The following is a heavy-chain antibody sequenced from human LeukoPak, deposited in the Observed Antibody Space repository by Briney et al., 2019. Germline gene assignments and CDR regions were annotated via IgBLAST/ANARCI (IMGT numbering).Heavy chain of an antibody. J-gene: IGHJ3*02. CDR1: GFTVSSNY. CDR2: IYSGGST. Sequence: GGSLRLSCAASGFTVSSNYMSWVRQAPGKGLEWVSVIYSGGSTYYADSVKGRFTISRDNSKNTLYLQMNSLRAEDTAVYYCAIGAGSSGWDGDAFDIWGQGTMVTVSS. V-gene: IGHV3-66*01. CDR3: AIGAGSSGWDGDAFDI. D-gene: IGHD6-19*01.